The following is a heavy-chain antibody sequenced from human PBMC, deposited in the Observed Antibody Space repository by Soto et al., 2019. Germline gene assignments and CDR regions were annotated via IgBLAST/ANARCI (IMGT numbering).Heavy chain of an antibody. CDR3: ARERWDSSGRYGMDV. D-gene: IGHD6-19*01. CDR1: GGSVHSGTYY. V-gene: IGHV4-61*01. CDR2: IYYSEST. J-gene: IGHJ6*02. Sequence: QLQLQESGPGLVKPSDTLSLTCTVSGGSVHSGTYYWSWIRQPPGKGLEWIGNIYYSESTNYNPSLRSRITISVDSSKNQFSLKLSSVTAADTAVYYCARERWDSSGRYGMDVWGQGTTVTVSS.